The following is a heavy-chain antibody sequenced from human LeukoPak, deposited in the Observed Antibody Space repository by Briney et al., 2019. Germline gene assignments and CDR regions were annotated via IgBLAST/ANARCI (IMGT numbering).Heavy chain of an antibody. CDR2: IRSKANSYAT. D-gene: IGHD3-10*01. V-gene: IGHV3-73*01. CDR3: TSPEFTMVRGVRTYYYYMDV. J-gene: IGHJ6*03. CDR1: GFTFSGSA. Sequence: GGSLRLSCAASGFTFSGSAMHWVRQASGKGLEWVGRIRSKANSYATAYAASVKGRFTISRDDSKNTAYLQMNSLKTEDTAVYYCTSPEFTMVRGVRTYYYYMDVWGKGTTVTVSS.